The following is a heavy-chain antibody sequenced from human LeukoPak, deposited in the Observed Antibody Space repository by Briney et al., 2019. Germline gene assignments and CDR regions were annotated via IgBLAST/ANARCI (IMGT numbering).Heavy chain of an antibody. CDR1: GGSISSSSYY. Sequence: SETLSLTCTVSGGSISSSSYYWGWIRQPPGKGLEWIGSIYYSGSTYYNPSLKSRVTISVDTSKNQFSLKLSSVTAADTAVYYCAREGQLVRRFDPWGQGTLVTVSS. D-gene: IGHD6-6*01. CDR2: IYYSGST. V-gene: IGHV4-39*07. CDR3: AREGQLVRRFDP. J-gene: IGHJ5*02.